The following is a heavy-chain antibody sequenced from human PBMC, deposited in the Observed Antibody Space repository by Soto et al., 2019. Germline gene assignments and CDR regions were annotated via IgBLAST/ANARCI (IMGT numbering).Heavy chain of an antibody. D-gene: IGHD6-13*01. CDR2: ISGSGDSR. CDR1: GFTFNIYA. V-gene: IGHV3-23*01. J-gene: IGHJ5*02. Sequence: GGSLRLSCAASGFTFNIYAMSWVRQAPGKGLEWVSSISGSGDSRYYADSVKGRFTISRDNSKNTLSLQMNSLRAEDTAVYHCARDPRAITAAGNWFDPWGQGALVTVSS. CDR3: ARDPRAITAAGNWFDP.